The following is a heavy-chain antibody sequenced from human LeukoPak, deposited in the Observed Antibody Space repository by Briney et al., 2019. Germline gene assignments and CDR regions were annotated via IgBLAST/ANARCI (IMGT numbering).Heavy chain of an antibody. V-gene: IGHV4-34*01. Sequence: SETLSLTCAVYGGSFSGYYWSWIRQPPGKGLEWIGEINHSGSTNYNPSLKSRVTISVDTSKNQFSLKLSSVTAADTAVYYCAGERPPPLGYCSSTSCSGGYRGKGTLVTVSS. J-gene: IGHJ4*02. CDR2: INHSGST. D-gene: IGHD2-2*01. CDR3: AGERPPPLGYCSSTSCSGGY. CDR1: GGSFSGYY.